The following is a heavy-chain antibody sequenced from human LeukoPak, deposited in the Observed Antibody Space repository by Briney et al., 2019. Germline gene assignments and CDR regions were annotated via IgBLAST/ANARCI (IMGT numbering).Heavy chain of an antibody. Sequence: GGSLRLSCAASGFTFDDYGMSWVRQAPGKGLEWVSGINWNGGSTGYADSVKGRFTISRDNAKNSLYLQMNSLRAEDTALYYCARERPYGSGSYPLHYFDYWGQGTLVTVSS. V-gene: IGHV3-20*04. CDR2: INWNGGST. J-gene: IGHJ4*02. CDR1: GFTFDDYG. CDR3: ARERPYGSGSYPLHYFDY. D-gene: IGHD3-10*01.